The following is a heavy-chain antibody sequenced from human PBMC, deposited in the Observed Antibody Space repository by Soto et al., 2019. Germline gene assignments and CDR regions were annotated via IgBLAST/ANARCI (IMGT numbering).Heavy chain of an antibody. Sequence: GGSLRLSCAASGFTFSNYAMHWVRQAPGKGLEYVSAISSNGGSTYYADSVKGRFTISRDNSKNTLYLQMGSLRVEDMAVYYCARGNTAAADTGWFDPWGQGTLVTVSS. V-gene: IGHV3-64*02. CDR2: ISSNGGST. CDR1: GFTFSNYA. D-gene: IGHD6-13*01. CDR3: ARGNTAAADTGWFDP. J-gene: IGHJ5*02.